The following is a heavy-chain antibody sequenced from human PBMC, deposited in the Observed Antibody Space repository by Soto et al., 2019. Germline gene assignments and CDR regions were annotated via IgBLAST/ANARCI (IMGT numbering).Heavy chain of an antibody. CDR2: IYYSGST. CDR3: ARRLRYFDWLPHYMDV. CDR1: GGSISSSSYY. V-gene: IGHV4-39*01. D-gene: IGHD3-9*01. Sequence: SETLSLTCTVSGGSISSSSYYWGWIRQPPGKGLEWIGSIYYSGSTYYNPSLKSRVTISVDTSKNQFSLKLSSVTAADTAVYYCARRLRYFDWLPHYMDVWGKGTTVTVSS. J-gene: IGHJ6*03.